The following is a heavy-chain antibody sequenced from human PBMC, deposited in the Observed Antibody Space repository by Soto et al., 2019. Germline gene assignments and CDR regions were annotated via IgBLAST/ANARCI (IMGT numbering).Heavy chain of an antibody. CDR1: GYSFASYC. CDR2: IYPGDSDT. CDR3: ARQVEDGYSFAYHY. J-gene: IGHJ4*02. D-gene: IGHD5-18*01. V-gene: IGHV5-51*01. Sequence: GESLKISCKGSGYSFASYCIGLVRQMPGKGLEWMGIIYPGDSDTRYSPSFQGQVTISDDKSISTAYLHWSSLKASDSAMYYCARQVEDGYSFAYHYWGQGTQVTVSS.